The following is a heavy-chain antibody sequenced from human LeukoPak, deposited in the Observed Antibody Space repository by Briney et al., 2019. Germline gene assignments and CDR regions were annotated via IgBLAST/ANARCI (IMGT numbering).Heavy chain of an antibody. D-gene: IGHD2-2*01. J-gene: IGHJ3*02. Sequence: SETLSLTCAVYGGSFSGYYWSWIRQPPGKGLEWIGEINHSGSTNYNPSLKSRVTISVDTSKNQFSLKLSSVTAADTAVYYCAVDLVGPAAISSDAFDIGGQGTMVTVSS. CDR2: INHSGST. CDR3: AVDLVGPAAISSDAFDI. V-gene: IGHV4-34*01. CDR1: GGSFSGYY.